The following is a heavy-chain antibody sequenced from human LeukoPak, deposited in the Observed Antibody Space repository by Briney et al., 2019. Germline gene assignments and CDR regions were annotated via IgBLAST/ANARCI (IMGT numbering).Heavy chain of an antibody. CDR2: INPNSGGT. J-gene: IGHJ6*04. CDR3: AREYSGYRRMDV. CDR1: GYTFTGYY. Sequence: ASVKVSCKPSGYTFTGYYMHWVRQAPEQGLEWMGWINPNSGGTNYAQKFQGRVTMTRDTSISTAYMELSRLRSDDTAVYYCAREYSGYRRMDVWGKGTTVTVSS. D-gene: IGHD5-12*01. V-gene: IGHV1-2*02.